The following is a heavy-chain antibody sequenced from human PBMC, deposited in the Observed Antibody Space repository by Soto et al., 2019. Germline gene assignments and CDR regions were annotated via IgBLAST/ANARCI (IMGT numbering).Heavy chain of an antibody. J-gene: IGHJ5*02. V-gene: IGHV3-33*01. CDR3: ARERMYYYDRSGDRRGGWFDP. D-gene: IGHD3-22*01. CDR2: IWYDGRNK. CDR1: GFTFSSYG. Sequence: QVQLVESGGGVVQPGRSLRLSCAASGFTFSSYGMHWVRQAPGKGLEWVAVIWYDGRNKYYADSVKGRFTISRDNSKNTLYMQMNSLSAEDAAVYYCARERMYYYDRSGDRRGGWFDPWGQGTLVTVSS.